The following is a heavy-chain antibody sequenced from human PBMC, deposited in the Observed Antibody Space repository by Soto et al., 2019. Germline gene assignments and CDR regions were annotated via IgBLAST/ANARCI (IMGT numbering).Heavy chain of an antibody. CDR1: GGSITSSSYY. CDR2: IYYNGNT. J-gene: IGHJ5*02. D-gene: IGHD3-22*01. Sequence: SETLSLTCTVSGGSITSSSYYWGWIRQPPGKGLEYIGSIYYNGNTHYNPSLKSRVTISVDTSKNQFSLKLSSVTAADTAVYYCASLHYFDSSGYSSGRWFDPWGQGTLVTVSS. V-gene: IGHV4-39*01. CDR3: ASLHYFDSSGYSSGRWFDP.